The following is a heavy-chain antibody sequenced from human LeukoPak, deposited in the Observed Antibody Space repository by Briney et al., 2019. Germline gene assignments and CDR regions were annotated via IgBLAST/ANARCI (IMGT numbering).Heavy chain of an antibody. CDR3: VTGNYGGRAAFDF. CDR2: IKSHIDGVTT. D-gene: IGHD1-7*01. Sequence: PGGSLRLSCAASGLIFTNAWVTWVRQAPGKGLEWIGRIKSHIDGVTTDYAAPVKGRFTISRDDSKNTVFLQMDSLKTEDTAVYYCVTGNYGGRAAFDFWGQGTLATVSS. V-gene: IGHV3-15*01. CDR1: GLIFTNAW. J-gene: IGHJ4*02.